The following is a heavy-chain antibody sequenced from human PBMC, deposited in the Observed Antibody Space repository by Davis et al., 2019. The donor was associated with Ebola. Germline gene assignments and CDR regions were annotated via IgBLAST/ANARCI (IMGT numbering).Heavy chain of an antibody. J-gene: IGHJ4*02. CDR3: ASGYDYVWGSYRYFHY. D-gene: IGHD3-16*02. Sequence: SQTLSLTCAVYGGSFSGYYWSWIRQPPGKGLEWIGEINHSESTNYNPSLKSRVTISVDTSKNQFSLKLSSVTAADTAVYYCASGYDYVWGSYRYFHYWGQGTLVTVSS. CDR1: GGSFSGYY. V-gene: IGHV4-34*01. CDR2: INHSEST.